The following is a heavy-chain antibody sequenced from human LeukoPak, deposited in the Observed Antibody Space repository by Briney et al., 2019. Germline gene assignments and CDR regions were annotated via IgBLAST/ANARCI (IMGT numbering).Heavy chain of an antibody. CDR1: GYSFTGYF. CDR2: MNPNSGNT. D-gene: IGHD2-15*01. Sequence: EASVKVSCKASGYSFTGYFMQWVRQAPGQGLEWMGWMNPNSGNTGYAQKFQGRVTMTRNTSISTAYMELSSLRSEDTAVYYCARGRGGPRYYYYYGMDVWGQGTTVTVSS. V-gene: IGHV1-8*02. CDR3: ARGRGGPRYYYYYGMDV. J-gene: IGHJ6*02.